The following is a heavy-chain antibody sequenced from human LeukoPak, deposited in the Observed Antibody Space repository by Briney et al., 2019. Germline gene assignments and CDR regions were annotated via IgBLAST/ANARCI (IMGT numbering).Heavy chain of an antibody. Sequence: SETLSLTCTVSGGSISSYYWSWIRQPPGKGLEWIGSIYYSGSTYYNPSLKSRVTISVDTSKNQFSLKLSSVTAADTAVYYCARPGHDYSTLDVWGQGTTVTVSS. CDR1: GGSISSYY. D-gene: IGHD4-11*01. CDR2: IYYSGST. V-gene: IGHV4-59*05. CDR3: ARPGHDYSTLDV. J-gene: IGHJ6*02.